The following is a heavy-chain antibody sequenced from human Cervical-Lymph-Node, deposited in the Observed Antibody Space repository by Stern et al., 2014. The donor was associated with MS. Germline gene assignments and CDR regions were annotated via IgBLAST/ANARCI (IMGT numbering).Heavy chain of an antibody. J-gene: IGHJ4*02. CDR2: IYPGDSDT. Sequence: EMQLVESGAEVKKPGESLKISCKCSKYSFTNYWIGWVRQMPGKGLEWMGIIYPGDSDTRYSSSFEGQVTFSVDKSISTAYLQWSSLKASDTAMYYCARHGGGGCSSGGSCHLDLDYWGQGTLVTVSS. CDR3: ARHGGGGCSSGGSCHLDLDY. CDR1: KYSFTNYW. V-gene: IGHV5-51*01. D-gene: IGHD2-15*01.